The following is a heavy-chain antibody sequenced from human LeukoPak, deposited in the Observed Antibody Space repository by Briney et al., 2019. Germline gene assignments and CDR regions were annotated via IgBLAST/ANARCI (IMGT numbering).Heavy chain of an antibody. CDR2: INPNSGVT. Sequence: ASVKVSCKASGYTFTGYYMHWVRQAPGQGLEWMGRINPNSGVTNYAQKFQGRVTMTRDTSISTAYMELSRLRSDDTAVYYCARESYGLSLNYWGQGTLVTVSS. CDR3: ARESYGLSLNY. D-gene: IGHD5-18*01. CDR1: GYTFTGYY. J-gene: IGHJ4*02. V-gene: IGHV1-2*06.